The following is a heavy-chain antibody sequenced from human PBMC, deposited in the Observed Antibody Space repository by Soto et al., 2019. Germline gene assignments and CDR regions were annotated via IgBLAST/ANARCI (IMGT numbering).Heavy chain of an antibody. J-gene: IGHJ4*02. CDR2: ISYEGSNK. CDR1: GFTFSSYG. CDR3: AKDYRGYGWAFDY. D-gene: IGHD5-12*01. V-gene: IGHV3-30*18. Sequence: QVQLVESGGGVVQPGRSLRLSCAASGFTFSSYGMHWVRQAPGKGLEWVAVISYEGSNKYHADSVKGRFTISRDNXKNTLYLQMNSLGAEDTAVYYCAKDYRGYGWAFDYWGQGTLVTVSS.